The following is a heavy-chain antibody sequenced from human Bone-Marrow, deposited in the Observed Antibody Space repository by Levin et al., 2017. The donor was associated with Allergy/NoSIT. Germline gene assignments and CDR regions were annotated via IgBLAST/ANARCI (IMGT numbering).Heavy chain of an antibody. J-gene: IGHJ4*02. CDR2: ISGNGDNT. CDR1: EFTFSTYA. V-gene: IGHV3-23*01. D-gene: IGHD3-3*01. CDR3: AKGRSVTVFGIITPLDS. Sequence: GGSLRLSCAASEFTFSTYAMNWVRLAPGKGLEWVSVISGNGDNTKYADSVKGRFTISRDNSRNTLYLQMNSLRGEDTAVYYCAKGRSVTVFGIITPLDSWGQGTLVTVSS.